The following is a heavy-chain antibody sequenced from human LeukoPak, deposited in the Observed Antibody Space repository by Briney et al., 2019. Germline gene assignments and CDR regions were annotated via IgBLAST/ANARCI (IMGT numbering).Heavy chain of an antibody. J-gene: IGHJ1*01. V-gene: IGHV3-74*01. CDR1: GFTFSSYW. D-gene: IGHD3-22*01. CDR2: IKSDGST. CDR3: ARAPSEIGGYYPEYFRH. Sequence: GGSLRLSCAASGFTFSSYWMHWVRQAPGKGLVWVSRIKSDGSTRCADPVKGRFTISRDNAKNTVSLQMTSLRAEDTGVYYCARAPSEIGGYYPEYFRHWGQGTLVIVSS.